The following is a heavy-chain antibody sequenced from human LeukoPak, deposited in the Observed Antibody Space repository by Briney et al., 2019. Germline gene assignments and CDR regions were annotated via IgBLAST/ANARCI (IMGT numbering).Heavy chain of an antibody. Sequence: HPGGSLRPSCAASGFTFSSYWMHWVRQAPGKGLLWVSRINSDGSSTSYADSVKGRFTISRDNAKNTLYLQMNSLRAEDTAVYYCARRIAAAAAPYYFDYWGQGTLVTVSS. CDR3: ARRIAAAAAPYYFDY. D-gene: IGHD6-13*01. J-gene: IGHJ4*02. CDR1: GFTFSSYW. CDR2: INSDGSST. V-gene: IGHV3-74*01.